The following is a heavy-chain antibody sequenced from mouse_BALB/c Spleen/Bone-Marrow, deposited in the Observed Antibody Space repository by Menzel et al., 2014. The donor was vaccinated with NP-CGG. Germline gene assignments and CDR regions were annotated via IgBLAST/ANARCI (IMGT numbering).Heavy chain of an antibody. CDR3: ARPYYRYLYFDY. J-gene: IGHJ2*01. CDR2: INPDSSTI. CDR1: GFDFSRYW. D-gene: IGHD2-14*01. Sequence: DVMLVESGGGLVQPGGSLKLSCAASGFDFSRYWMNWVRQAPRKGLEWIGEINPDSSTINYTPFLKDKFIISRDNAKNTLYLQMSKVRSEDTALYYCARPYYRYLYFDYWGQGTTLTVSS. V-gene: IGHV4-1*02.